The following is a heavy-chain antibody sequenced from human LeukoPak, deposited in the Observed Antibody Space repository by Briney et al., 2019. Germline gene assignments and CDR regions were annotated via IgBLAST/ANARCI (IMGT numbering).Heavy chain of an antibody. D-gene: IGHD2-2*02. J-gene: IGHJ6*03. V-gene: IGHV4-30-4*08. CDR2: IYYSGST. Sequence: PSETLSLTCTVSGGSISSGDYYWSWIRQPPGKGLAWIGYIYYSGSTYYNPSLKSRVTISVDTSKNQFSLKLSSVTAADTAVYYCARYSVVVVPAAITSNYYYYYYMDVWGKGTTVTVSS. CDR3: ARYSVVVVPAAITSNYYYYYYMDV. CDR1: GGSISSGDYY.